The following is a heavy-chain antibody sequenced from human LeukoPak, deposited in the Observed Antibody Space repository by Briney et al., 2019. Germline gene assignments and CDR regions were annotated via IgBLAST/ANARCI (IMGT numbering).Heavy chain of an antibody. J-gene: IGHJ4*02. Sequence: GGSLRLSCAASGFTFSSYAMSWVRQAPGKGLEWVSAISGSGGSTYYADSVKGRFTISRDNSKNTLYLQMNSLRAEDTAVYYFARQHRRYYFDYWGQGTLVTVSS. CDR3: ARQHRRYYFDY. V-gene: IGHV3-23*01. D-gene: IGHD1-14*01. CDR1: GFTFSSYA. CDR2: ISGSGGST.